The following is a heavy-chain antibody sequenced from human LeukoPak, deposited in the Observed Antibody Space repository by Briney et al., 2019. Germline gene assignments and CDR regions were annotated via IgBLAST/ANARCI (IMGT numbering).Heavy chain of an antibody. V-gene: IGHV4-39*07. CDR3: ARDSHAWYGQYYFDF. CDR2: IYYFGTT. Sequence: SETLSLTCTVSGGSIIDSSYYWGWIRQPPGKGLEWIGNIYYFGTTLHNPSLKSRVTMSVDTSKNQFSLKLSSVTAADTAVYYCARDSHAWYGQYYFDFWGQGALVTVCS. CDR1: GGSIIDSSYY. J-gene: IGHJ4*02. D-gene: IGHD6-13*01.